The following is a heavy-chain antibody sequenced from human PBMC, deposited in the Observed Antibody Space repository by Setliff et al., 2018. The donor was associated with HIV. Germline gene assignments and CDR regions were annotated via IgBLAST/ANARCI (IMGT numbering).Heavy chain of an antibody. Sequence: GGSLRLSCAVSGFIFNTYSMNWVRQAPGKGLEWVSYIGGSGSAIYYADSVKGRFTISRDNAKNSLYLQLNSLRAEDTAVYYCARQGLTMNRGVPAPILYYFDYWGPGILVTVSS. V-gene: IGHV3-48*01. CDR1: GFIFNTYS. CDR3: ARQGLTMNRGVPAPILYYFDY. CDR2: IGGSGSAI. J-gene: IGHJ4*02. D-gene: IGHD3-10*01.